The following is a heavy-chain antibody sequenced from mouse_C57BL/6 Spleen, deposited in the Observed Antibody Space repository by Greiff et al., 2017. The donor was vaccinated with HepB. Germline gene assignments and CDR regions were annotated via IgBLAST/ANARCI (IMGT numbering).Heavy chain of an antibody. CDR3: ATLYDYDGDY. Sequence: EVKLMESGGGLVKPGGSLKLSCAASGFTFSDYGMHWVRQAPEKGLEWVAYISSGSSTIYYADTVKGRFTISRDNAKNTLFLQMTSLRSEDTAMYYCATLYDYDGDYWGQGTTLTVSS. D-gene: IGHD2-4*01. J-gene: IGHJ2*01. V-gene: IGHV5-17*01. CDR1: GFTFSDYG. CDR2: ISSGSSTI.